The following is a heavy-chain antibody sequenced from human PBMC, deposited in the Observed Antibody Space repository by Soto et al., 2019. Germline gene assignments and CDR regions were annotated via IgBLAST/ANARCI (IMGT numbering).Heavy chain of an antibody. CDR3: AKLSLGWYREAFDI. CDR2: TYYRSKWYN. Sequence: PSQTLSLTCVISGDSVSSNSAAWNWIRQSPSRGLEWLGRTYYRSKWYNDYAVSVKSRITINPDTSKNQFSLQLNSVTPEDTAVYYCAKLSLGWYREAFDIWGQGTMVTVSS. V-gene: IGHV6-1*01. J-gene: IGHJ3*02. D-gene: IGHD6-19*01. CDR1: GDSVSSNSAA.